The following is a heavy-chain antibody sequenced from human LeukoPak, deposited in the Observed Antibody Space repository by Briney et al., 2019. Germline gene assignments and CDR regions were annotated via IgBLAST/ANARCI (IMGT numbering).Heavy chain of an antibody. CDR3: AKDQRLPRYYDFWSGYPY. J-gene: IGHJ4*02. V-gene: IGHV3-30-3*01. Sequence: PGGSLRLSCAASGFTFSSYAIHWVRQAQGKGLEWLAVISYDGTYKYYADSVKGRFNISRDNSKNTLYLQMNSLRAEDTAVYYCAKDQRLPRYYDFWSGYPYWGQGTLVTVSS. CDR2: ISYDGTYK. CDR1: GFTFSSYA. D-gene: IGHD3-3*01.